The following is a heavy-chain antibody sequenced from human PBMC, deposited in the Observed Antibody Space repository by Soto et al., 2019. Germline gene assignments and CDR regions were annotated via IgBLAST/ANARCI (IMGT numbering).Heavy chain of an antibody. J-gene: IGHJ6*02. CDR3: ARARGFYYGMDA. Sequence: EVQLVETGGGLIQPGGSLRLSCAVSGFTVSSNYMSWVRQAPGKGLQWVSIIYSGGSTHYEDSVKGRFTISRDNSKNTLSLQMNSLRAEDTAVYYCARARGFYYGMDAWGQGTTVTVSS. V-gene: IGHV3-53*02. CDR1: GFTVSSNY. CDR2: IYSGGST.